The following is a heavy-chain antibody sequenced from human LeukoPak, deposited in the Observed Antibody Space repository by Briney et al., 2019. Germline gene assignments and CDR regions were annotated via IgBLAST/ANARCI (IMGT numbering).Heavy chain of an antibody. CDR3: ARLGYGDPFDY. CDR2: IYYSGST. V-gene: IGHV4-39*01. CDR1: GGSFSSYY. J-gene: IGHJ4*02. Sequence: SETLSLTCAVYGGSFSSYYWGWIRQPPGKGLEWIGSIYYSGSTYYNPSLKSRVTISVDTSKNQFSLKLSSVTAADTAVYYCARLGYGDPFDYWGQGTLVTVSS. D-gene: IGHD4-17*01.